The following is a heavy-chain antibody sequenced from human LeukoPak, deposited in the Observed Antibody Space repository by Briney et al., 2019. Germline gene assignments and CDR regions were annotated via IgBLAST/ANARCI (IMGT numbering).Heavy chain of an antibody. J-gene: IGHJ6*02. CDR1: GYTFTGYY. CDR3: ARGEIFGVVIMYYYGMDV. V-gene: IGHV1-69*13. CDR2: IIPIFGTA. Sequence: ASVKVSCKASGYTFTGYYMHWVRQAPGQGLEWMGGIIPIFGTANYAQKFQGRVTITADESTSTAYMELSSLRSEDTAVYYCARGEIFGVVIMYYYGMDVWGQGTTVTVSS. D-gene: IGHD3-3*01.